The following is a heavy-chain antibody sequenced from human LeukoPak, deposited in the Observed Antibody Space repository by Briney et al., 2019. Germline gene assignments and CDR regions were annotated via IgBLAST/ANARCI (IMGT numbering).Heavy chain of an antibody. Sequence: GGALRLSCATSGFSFSSYAMSWVRQAPGKGLEWGSAMSSSEDGRYYAASVRVRFTIPTDTSRSTLYLQMNSLTPEDAAVYYCAKAPVTSCRGAFCYPFAYWGQGTLVTVSS. J-gene: IGHJ4*02. CDR2: MSSSEDGR. D-gene: IGHD2-15*01. V-gene: IGHV3-23*01. CDR1: GFSFSSYA. CDR3: AKAPVTSCRGAFCYPFAY.